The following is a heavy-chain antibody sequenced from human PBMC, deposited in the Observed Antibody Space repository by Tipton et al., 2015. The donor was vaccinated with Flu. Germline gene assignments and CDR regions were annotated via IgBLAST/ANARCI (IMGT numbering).Heavy chain of an antibody. Sequence: QSEAEVKKPGESLKISCKGSGYSFSSYWIAWVRQMPGKGLEWMGIIYPGDSDTRYSPSFQGQVTMSADKSISTAYLQWTSLKASDNAIYYCARRVWKGGVDIWGQETMVTVSS. CDR1: GYSFSSYW. CDR3: ARRVWKGGVDI. CDR2: IYPGDSDT. V-gene: IGHV5-51*01. J-gene: IGHJ3*02. D-gene: IGHD1-1*01.